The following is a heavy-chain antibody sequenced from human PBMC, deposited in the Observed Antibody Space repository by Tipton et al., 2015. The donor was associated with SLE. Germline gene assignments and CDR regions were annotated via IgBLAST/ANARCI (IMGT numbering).Heavy chain of an antibody. J-gene: IGHJ4*02. CDR1: GYSISSGFY. Sequence: TLSLTCTVSGYSISSGFYWGWIRQPPGKGLEWIATIYHSGSTYYNPSLNSRVTISVDTSKNQFSLKLRSVTAADTAVYYCARHTFFYRSGSQMGTDHWGQGTLVTVSS. D-gene: IGHD3-10*01. CDR2: IYHSGST. CDR3: ARHTFFYRSGSQMGTDH. V-gene: IGHV4-38-2*02.